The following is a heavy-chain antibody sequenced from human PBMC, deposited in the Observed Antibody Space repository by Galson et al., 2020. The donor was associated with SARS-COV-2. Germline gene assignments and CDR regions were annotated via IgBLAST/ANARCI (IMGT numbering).Heavy chain of an antibody. J-gene: IGHJ5*02. CDR1: GFTFNDYY. D-gene: IGHD3-10*01. CDR2: ISSSGSTI. V-gene: IGHV3-11*01. Sequence: GESLKISCAASGFTFNDYYLSWVRPAPGKGLELVSYISSSGSTIYYADSVKGRFTIPRDKAKNSLYLQMNSLRAEDTAVYYCAREADNSTMVRDNWFDPWGQGTLVTVSS. CDR3: AREADNSTMVRDNWFDP.